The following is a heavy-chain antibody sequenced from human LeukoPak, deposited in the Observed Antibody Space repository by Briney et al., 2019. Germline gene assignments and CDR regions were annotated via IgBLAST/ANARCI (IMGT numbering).Heavy chain of an antibody. CDR2: ISSSGSTI. Sequence: GGSLRLSCAAAGVTFSSYEMNCVRQAPGRGREWVSYISSSGSTIYYADSVKGRFTISRDNAKNSLYLQMNSLRAEDTAVYYCARDTHDFWSGYLPGWGQGPLVTVSS. CDR3: ARDTHDFWSGYLPG. V-gene: IGHV3-48*03. J-gene: IGHJ4*02. D-gene: IGHD3-3*01. CDR1: GVTFSSYE.